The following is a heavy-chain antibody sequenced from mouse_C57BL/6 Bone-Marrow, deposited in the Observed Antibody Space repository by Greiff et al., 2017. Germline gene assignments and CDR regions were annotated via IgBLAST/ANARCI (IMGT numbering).Heavy chain of an antibody. CDR3: ARADRGFAY. CDR1: GYTFTSYW. Sequence: VQLQQPGAELVRPGTSVKLSCKASGYTFTSYWMHWVKQRPGQGLEWIGVIDPSDSYTNYNQKFKGKATLTVDTSSSTAYMQLSSLTAEDSAVYCCARADRGFAYWGQGTLVTVSA. V-gene: IGHV1-59*01. CDR2: IDPSDSYT. J-gene: IGHJ3*01.